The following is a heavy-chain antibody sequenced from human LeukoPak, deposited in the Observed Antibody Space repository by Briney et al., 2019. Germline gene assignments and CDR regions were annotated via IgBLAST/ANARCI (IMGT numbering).Heavy chain of an antibody. Sequence: GASVKVSCKASGYTFTSYYMHWVRQAPGQGLEWMGIINPSGGSTSYAQKFQGRVTMTRDTSTSTVYMELSSLRSGDTAVYYCARVAAADYFDYWGQGTLVTVSS. V-gene: IGHV1-46*01. J-gene: IGHJ4*02. CDR1: GYTFTSYY. CDR3: ARVAAADYFDY. CDR2: INPSGGST. D-gene: IGHD6-13*01.